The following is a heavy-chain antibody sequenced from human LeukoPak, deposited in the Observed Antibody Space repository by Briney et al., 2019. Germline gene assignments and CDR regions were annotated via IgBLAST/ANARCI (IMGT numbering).Heavy chain of an antibody. Sequence: GGSLRLSCAASGFTFSSYAMSWVRQAPGKGLEWVSAISGSGGSTYYADSVKGRFTISRDNSKNTLYLQMNSLRAEDTAVYYCARDYDILTGPDLRAFDIWGQGTMVTVSS. CDR3: ARDYDILTGPDLRAFDI. J-gene: IGHJ3*02. V-gene: IGHV3-23*01. D-gene: IGHD3-9*01. CDR1: GFTFSSYA. CDR2: ISGSGGST.